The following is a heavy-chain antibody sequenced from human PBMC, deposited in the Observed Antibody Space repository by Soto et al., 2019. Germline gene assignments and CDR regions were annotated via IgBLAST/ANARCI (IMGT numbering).Heavy chain of an antibody. CDR1: GYTFTGYY. CDR3: ARDRTEARDF. J-gene: IGHJ4*02. CDR2: INPNSGAT. Sequence: GASVKVSCKTSGYTFTGYYMHGVRQAPGQGLEWMGWINPNSGATNYAHKFQGRVTLTRETSISTAYMEVSSLRSDDTAVYYCARDRTEARDFWGQGTLVTVSS. V-gene: IGHV1-2*02.